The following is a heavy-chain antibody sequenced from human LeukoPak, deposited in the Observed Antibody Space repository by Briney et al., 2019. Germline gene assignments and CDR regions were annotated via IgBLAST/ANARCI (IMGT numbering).Heavy chain of an antibody. J-gene: IGHJ4*02. CDR1: EFTFSNYD. CDR2: ITTAGNT. D-gene: IGHD6-19*01. CDR3: AKVKTDSSGWYHVLD. Sequence: GGSLRLSCAASEFTFSNYDMHWVRQATGKGLEWVSGITTAGNTHYAGSVEGRFTISRENAKNSWYLQMNSLRAGDTAVYYCAKVKTDSSGWYHVLDWGQGTLVTVSS. V-gene: IGHV3-13*04.